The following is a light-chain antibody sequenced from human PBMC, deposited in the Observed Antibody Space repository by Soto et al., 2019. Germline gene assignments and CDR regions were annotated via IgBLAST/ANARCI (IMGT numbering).Light chain of an antibody. CDR3: QHYPA. CDR2: GSS. CDR1: QSFSTN. V-gene: IGKV3-15*01. J-gene: IGKJ1*01. Sequence: EIVMTQSPDTLSVSPGERATLSCRASQSFSTNVAWYQQKPGQAPRLLLYGSSPRATGIPARLSGSGSGTEFTLTISSLQSEDFAVYYCQHYPAFGQGTKVEIK.